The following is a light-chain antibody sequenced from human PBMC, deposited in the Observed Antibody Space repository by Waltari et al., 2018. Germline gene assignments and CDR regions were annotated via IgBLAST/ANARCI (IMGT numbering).Light chain of an antibody. J-gene: IGKJ1*01. CDR2: LGS. CDR1: QSLLHRNGYNY. CDR3: MQALESPRT. V-gene: IGKV2-28*01. Sequence: DIVMTQSPLSLSVTTGEPASISCRSSQSLLHRNGYNYLDWYLQKPGQSPQLLIYLGSNRASGVPDRFSGSGSGTDFTLKISRVETEDVGVYYCMQALESPRTFGQGTKVEIK.